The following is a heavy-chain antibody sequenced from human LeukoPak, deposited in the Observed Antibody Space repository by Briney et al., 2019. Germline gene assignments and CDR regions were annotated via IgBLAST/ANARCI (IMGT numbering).Heavy chain of an antibody. J-gene: IGHJ4*02. Sequence: PGGSLRLSCTASRFTFSSYAMSWVRQAPGKGLEWVSAISGSGGSTYYADSVKGRFTISRDNSKNTLYLQMNSLRAEDTAVYSCAKVYGGYYFDYWGQGTLVTVSS. V-gene: IGHV3-23*01. CDR1: RFTFSSYA. CDR3: AKVYGGYYFDY. CDR2: ISGSGGST. D-gene: IGHD3-10*02.